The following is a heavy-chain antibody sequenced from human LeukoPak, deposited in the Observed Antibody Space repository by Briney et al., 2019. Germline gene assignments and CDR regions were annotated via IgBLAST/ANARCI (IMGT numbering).Heavy chain of an antibody. J-gene: IGHJ5*02. CDR3: AREPYPGIAAAGGVWFDP. V-gene: IGHV1-69*06. D-gene: IGHD6-13*01. CDR2: IIPIFGTA. Sequence: ASVKVSCKASGGTFSSYAISWVRQAPGQGLEWMGRIIPIFGTANYAQKFQGRVTITADKSTSTAYMELSSLRSEDTAVYYCAREPYPGIAAAGGVWFDPWGQGTLVTVSS. CDR1: GGTFSSYA.